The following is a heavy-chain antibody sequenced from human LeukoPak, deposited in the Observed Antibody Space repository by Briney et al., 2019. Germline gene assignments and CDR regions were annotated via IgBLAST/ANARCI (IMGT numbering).Heavy chain of an antibody. CDR3: ASGITGTNNWFDP. V-gene: IGHV3-66*02. CDR1: GFTVSSNY. D-gene: IGHD1-20*01. Sequence: GGSLRLSCAASGFTVSSNYMTWVRQAPGKGLEWVSVLYSGGSTYYADSVKGRFTISRDNSKNTLYFQMNSLRAEDTAVYYCASGITGTNNWFDPWGQGTLVTVSS. CDR2: LYSGGST. J-gene: IGHJ5*02.